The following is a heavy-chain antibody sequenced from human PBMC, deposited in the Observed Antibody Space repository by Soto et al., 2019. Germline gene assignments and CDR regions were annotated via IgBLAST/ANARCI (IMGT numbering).Heavy chain of an antibody. D-gene: IGHD3-16*01. V-gene: IGHV3-23*01. CDR1: GFTFSSYA. Sequence: PGGSLRLSCAASGFTFSSYAMTWVRQAPGKGQEWVSTISASGGGTYYADSVKGRFTISRDNSKDTLYLQMTSLRAEDTAVYYCAKSKIKDHHYYGMDVWGQGTTVTVSS. CDR2: ISASGGGT. J-gene: IGHJ6*02. CDR3: AKSKIKDHHYYGMDV.